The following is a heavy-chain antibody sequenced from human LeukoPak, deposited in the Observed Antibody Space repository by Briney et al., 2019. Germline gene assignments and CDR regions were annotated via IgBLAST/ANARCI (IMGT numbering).Heavy chain of an antibody. CDR3: AKRYFLNLGSFPFDF. D-gene: IGHD3-10*01. Sequence: PSETLSLTCAVSGGPFSGYFWSWIRQSSGKGLEWIGEIHNSGTTNYNPSLNSRVTISEDTSKNQFYLNLSSVTAADTAVYYCAKRYFLNLGSFPFDFWGQGTLVTVSS. J-gene: IGHJ4*02. CDR2: IHNSGTT. CDR1: GGPFSGYF. V-gene: IGHV4-34*01.